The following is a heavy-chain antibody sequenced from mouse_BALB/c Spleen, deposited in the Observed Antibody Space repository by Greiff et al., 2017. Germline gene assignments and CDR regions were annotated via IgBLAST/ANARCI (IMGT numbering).Heavy chain of an antibody. J-gene: IGHJ4*01. CDR3: ARYDGYPYYAMDY. CDR2: IYPGDGDT. Sequence: QVQLQQSGPELVKPGASVKISCKASGYAFSSSWMNWVKQRPGQGLEWIGRIYPGDGDTNYNGKFKGKATLTADKSSSTAYMQLSSLTSVDSAVYFCARYDGYPYYAMDYWGQGTSVTVSS. CDR1: GYAFSSSW. V-gene: IGHV1-82*01. D-gene: IGHD2-3*01.